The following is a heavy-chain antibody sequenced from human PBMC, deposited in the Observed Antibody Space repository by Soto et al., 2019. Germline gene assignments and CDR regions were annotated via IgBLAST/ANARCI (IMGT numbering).Heavy chain of an antibody. D-gene: IGHD3-22*01. CDR2: INAGNGNT. V-gene: IGHV1-3*01. CDR3: ARGLIYDSSGYYFDY. Sequence: ASVKVSCKASGYTFTSYAMNWVRQAPGQRLEWMGWINAGNGNTKYSQKFQGRVTMTRDTSTSTVYMELSSLRSEDTAVYYCARGLIYDSSGYYFDYWGQGTLVTVSS. CDR1: GYTFTSYA. J-gene: IGHJ4*02.